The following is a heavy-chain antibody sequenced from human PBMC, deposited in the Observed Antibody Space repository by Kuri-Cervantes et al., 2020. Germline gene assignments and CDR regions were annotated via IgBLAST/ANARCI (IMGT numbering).Heavy chain of an antibody. D-gene: IGHD2-15*01. J-gene: IGHJ1*01. CDR3: ARGGLFGKYSGGSCYSGVQH. V-gene: IGHV4-38-2*01. Sequence: ESLKISCAVSDYSISSTYYWGWIRQPPGKGLEWIGSIHHSGSTYYSPSLKSRLTISVDTSKNQFSLKLSSVTAADTAVYYCARGGLFGKYSGGSCYSGVQHWGQGTLVTVSS. CDR1: DYSISSTYY. CDR2: IHHSGST.